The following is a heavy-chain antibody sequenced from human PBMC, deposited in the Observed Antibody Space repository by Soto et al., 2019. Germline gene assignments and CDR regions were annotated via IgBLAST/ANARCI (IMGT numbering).Heavy chain of an antibody. Sequence: EVQLLESGGGLVQPGGSVRLSCAASGFTFSSYAMSWVRQAPGKGLEWVSAVSGSGGTTYYADSVKGRFTISRDNLKHTVYLQMNSLRVEDTAVYYCARCNYYDSRTRKYFDYWGQGTLVMVSS. J-gene: IGHJ4*02. CDR2: VSGSGGTT. CDR1: GFTFSSYA. D-gene: IGHD3-22*01. V-gene: IGHV3-23*01. CDR3: ARCNYYDSRTRKYFDY.